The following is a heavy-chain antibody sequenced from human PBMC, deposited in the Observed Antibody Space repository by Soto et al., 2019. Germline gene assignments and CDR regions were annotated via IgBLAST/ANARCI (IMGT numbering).Heavy chain of an antibody. V-gene: IGHV4-31*03. CDR2: IYYSGST. CDR3: ARSYDSSGYYFLGY. D-gene: IGHD3-22*01. CDR1: GGSISSGGYY. J-gene: IGHJ4*02. Sequence: QVQLQESGPGLVKPSQTLSLTCTVSGGSISSGGYYWSWIRQHPGKCLEWIGYIYYSGSTYYHPSLKSRVTISVGTSKSQFSLKMSSVTAAATAVYYCARSYDSSGYYFLGYWGQGTLVSVSS.